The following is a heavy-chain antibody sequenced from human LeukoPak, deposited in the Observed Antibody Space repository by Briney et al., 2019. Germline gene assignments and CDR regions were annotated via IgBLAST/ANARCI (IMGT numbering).Heavy chain of an antibody. CDR3: ARMLASYYYMDV. J-gene: IGHJ6*03. CDR2: ISSSSSTI. CDR1: GFTFSSYS. V-gene: IGHV3-48*04. D-gene: IGHD3-10*02. Sequence: GGSLRLSYAASGFTFSSYSMNWVRQAPGKGLEWVSYISSSSSTIYYADSVKGRFTISRDNAKNSLYLQMNSLRAEDTAVYYCARMLASYYYMDVWGKGTTVTVSS.